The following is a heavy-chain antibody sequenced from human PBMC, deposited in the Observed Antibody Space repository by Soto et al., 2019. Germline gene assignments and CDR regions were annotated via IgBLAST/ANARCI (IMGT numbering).Heavy chain of an antibody. D-gene: IGHD6-13*01. CDR1: GLTFSSYW. Sequence: GSLRLSCAASGLTFSSYWMHLVRQAPGKGLVWVSRINSDGSSTSYADSVKGRFTISRDNAKNTLYLQMNSLRAEDTAVYYCEREAPAAGDYYYYGMDVWGQGTTVNVSS. CDR2: INSDGSST. J-gene: IGHJ6*02. CDR3: EREAPAAGDYYYYGMDV. V-gene: IGHV3-74*01.